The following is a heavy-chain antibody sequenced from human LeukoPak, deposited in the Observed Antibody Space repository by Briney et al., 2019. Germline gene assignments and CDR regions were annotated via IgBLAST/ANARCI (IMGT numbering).Heavy chain of an antibody. V-gene: IGHV3-21*04. Sequence: GESLRLSCAASGFSLNSYSMNWVRQAPGKGLEWVSYISSRSVYVFYAESVKGRFTISRDDAKSSLYLQMNSLRAEDTAVYYCARDTWIQLWPAPYGMDVWGQGTMVTVSS. CDR2: ISSRSVYV. D-gene: IGHD5-18*01. CDR3: ARDTWIQLWPAPYGMDV. CDR1: GFSLNSYS. J-gene: IGHJ6*02.